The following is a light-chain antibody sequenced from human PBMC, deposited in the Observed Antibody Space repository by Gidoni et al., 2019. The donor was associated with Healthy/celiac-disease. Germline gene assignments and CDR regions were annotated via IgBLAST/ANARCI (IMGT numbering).Light chain of an antibody. CDR3: QQRSNWPPWT. Sequence: EIVLTQSPATLSLSPGERATLSCRASQSVSSYLAWYQQKPGKAPRLLIYDASNRATGIPARFSGSRSGTDFTLTIISLEPEDFAVYYCQQRSNWPPWTFGQGTKVEIK. J-gene: IGKJ1*01. CDR1: QSVSSY. CDR2: DAS. V-gene: IGKV3-11*01.